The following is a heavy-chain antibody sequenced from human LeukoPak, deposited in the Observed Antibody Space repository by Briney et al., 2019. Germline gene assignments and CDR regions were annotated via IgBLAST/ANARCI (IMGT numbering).Heavy chain of an antibody. D-gene: IGHD3-9*01. V-gene: IGHV4-31*03. CDR3: ARHESGRYFDWLLSWFDP. J-gene: IGHJ5*02. CDR2: IYYSGST. CDR1: GGSISSGGYY. Sequence: PSQTLSLTCTVSGGSISSGGYYWSWIRQHPGKGLEWIGYIYYSGSTYYNPSLKSRVTISVDTSKNQFSLKLSSVTAADTAVYYCARHESGRYFDWLLSWFDPWGQGTLVTVSS.